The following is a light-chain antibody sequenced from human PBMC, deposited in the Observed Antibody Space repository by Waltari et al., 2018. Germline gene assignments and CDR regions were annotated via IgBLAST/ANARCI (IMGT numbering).Light chain of an antibody. CDR3: SSYAGSNNLV. J-gene: IGLJ6*01. CDR2: EVT. CDR1: SSDVGGYNY. Sequence: QSALTQPPSASGSPGQSVTISCIGTSSDVGGYNYVSWYQLHPGKAPKRMIYEVTKRPSGVPDRFSGSKSGNTASLTVSGLQAEDEADYFCSSYAGSNNLVFGSGTKVTVL. V-gene: IGLV2-8*01.